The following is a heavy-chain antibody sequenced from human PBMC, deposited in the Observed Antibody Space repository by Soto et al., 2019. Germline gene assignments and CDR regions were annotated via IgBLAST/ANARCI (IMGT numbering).Heavy chain of an antibody. CDR3: AGLSPTSMDF. CDR2: IYYSGST. J-gene: IGHJ6*02. V-gene: IGHV4-31*03. D-gene: IGHD3-22*01. Sequence: PSETLSLTCTVSGGSISSGGYYWSWIRQHPGKGLEWIGHIYYSGSTYYNPSLKSRVTISVDTSKNQFSLKLSSVTAADTAVYYCAGLSPTSMDFWGQGTRVTVSS. CDR1: GGSISSGGYY.